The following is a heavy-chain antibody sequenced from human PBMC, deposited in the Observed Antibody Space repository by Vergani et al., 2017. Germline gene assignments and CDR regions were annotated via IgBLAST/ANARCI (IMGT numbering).Heavy chain of an antibody. D-gene: IGHD5-12*01. CDR2: IYHSGST. CDR3: TRQPQEGASGPPSVPT. J-gene: IGHJ4*02. CDR1: GYSIRYGYY. Sequence: QVQLQESGPGLVEPSETLSLTCAVSGYSIRYGYYWGWIRQPPGKGLEWIGRIYHSGSTHYNPSLKSRVTISVDTSKNDFSLKVTSVTAADTAVYYCTRQPQEGASGPPSVPTWGQGISVIVS. V-gene: IGHV4-38-2*01.